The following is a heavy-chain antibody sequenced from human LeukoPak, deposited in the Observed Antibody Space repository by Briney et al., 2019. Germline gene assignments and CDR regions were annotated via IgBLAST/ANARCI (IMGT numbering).Heavy chain of an antibody. CDR2: IIPIFGTA. CDR1: GGTFSIYA. J-gene: IGHJ4*02. D-gene: IGHD5-24*01. V-gene: IGHV1-69*13. Sequence: SVTVSYTASGGTFSIYAISWVRQAPGRGREWMGGIIPIFGTANYAQKFQGRVTITADDSTSTAYLELSSLRAEDTAVYYCARRSVEMAITGDYWGQGTLVTVSS. CDR3: ARRSVEMAITGDY.